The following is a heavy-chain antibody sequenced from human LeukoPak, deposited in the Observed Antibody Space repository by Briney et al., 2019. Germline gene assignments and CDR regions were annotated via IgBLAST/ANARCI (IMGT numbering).Heavy chain of an antibody. CDR3: ARNRWRDGYNGIDY. CDR1: GFTFSSNW. Sequence: TGGSLRLSCAASGFTFSSNWMSWVRQAPGKGLEWVANIKQDGSEKYYVDSVKGRFTISRDNAKNSLYLQMNSLRAEDTAVYYCARNRWRDGYNGIDYWGQGTLVTVSS. D-gene: IGHD5-24*01. CDR2: IKQDGSEK. J-gene: IGHJ4*02. V-gene: IGHV3-7*01.